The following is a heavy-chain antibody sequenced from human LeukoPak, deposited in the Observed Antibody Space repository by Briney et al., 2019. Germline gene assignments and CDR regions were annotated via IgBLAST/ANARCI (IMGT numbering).Heavy chain of an antibody. Sequence: SETLSLTCTVSGYSISSGYYWGWIRQPPGKGLEWIGEINHSGSTNYNPSLKSRVTISVDTSKNQFSLKLSSVTAADTAVYYCARPRYRHYYDSSGYYMAYWGQGTLVTVSS. CDR3: ARPRYRHYYDSSGYYMAY. J-gene: IGHJ4*02. CDR1: GYSISSGYY. CDR2: INHSGST. V-gene: IGHV4-38-2*02. D-gene: IGHD3-22*01.